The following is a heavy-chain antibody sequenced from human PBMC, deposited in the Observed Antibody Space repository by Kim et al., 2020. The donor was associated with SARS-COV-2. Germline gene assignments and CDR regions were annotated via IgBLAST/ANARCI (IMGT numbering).Heavy chain of an antibody. CDR3: ARCGVQLWLNYYYYYGMDV. CDR2: IYYSGST. Sequence: SETLSLTCTVSGGSISSYYWSWIRQPPGKGLEWIGYIYYSGSTNYNPSLKSRVTISVDTSKNQFSLKLSSVTAADTAVYYCARCGVQLWLNYYYYYGMDVWGQGTTVTVSS. J-gene: IGHJ6*02. V-gene: IGHV4-59*01. D-gene: IGHD5-18*01. CDR1: GGSISSYY.